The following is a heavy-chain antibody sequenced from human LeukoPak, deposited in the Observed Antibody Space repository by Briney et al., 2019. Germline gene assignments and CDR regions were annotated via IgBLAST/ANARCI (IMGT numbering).Heavy chain of an antibody. CDR3: AKRNTTMVGNYYYYYYMDV. CDR2: INDNGRNT. V-gene: IGHV3-23*01. Sequence: GGSLRLSCAASGFTFSSYGMNWVRQAPGKGLEWVSSINDNGRNTYYADSVKGRFTVSRDNSRNTLSLQMSSLRAEDTAVYYCAKRNTTMVGNYYYYYYMDVWGKGTTVTVSS. D-gene: IGHD1-14*01. J-gene: IGHJ6*03. CDR1: GFTFSSYG.